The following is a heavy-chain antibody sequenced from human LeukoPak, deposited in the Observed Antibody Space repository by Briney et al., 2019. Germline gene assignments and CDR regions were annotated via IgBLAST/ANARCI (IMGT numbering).Heavy chain of an antibody. CDR1: GGTISSYY. D-gene: IGHD1-7*01. J-gene: IGHJ6*02. Sequence: KPSETLSLTCTVSGGTISSYYWSWIRQPPGKGLEWIGEINHSGSTNYNPSLKSRVTIRVDTSNNQFSLLLSSGTAADTAVYYCWRGGRKLYYYYGMDVWGQGTTVTDCS. CDR2: INHSGST. V-gene: IGHV4-34*01. CDR3: WRGGRKLYYYYGMDV.